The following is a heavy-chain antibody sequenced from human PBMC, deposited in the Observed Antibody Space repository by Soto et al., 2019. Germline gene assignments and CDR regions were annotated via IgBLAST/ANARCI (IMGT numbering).Heavy chain of an antibody. J-gene: IGHJ4*02. CDR2: TFYRSKYYN. CDR3: ARNEGSGYDYYFDF. V-gene: IGHV6-1*01. CDR1: GDSVSRNNVT. Sequence: QLQLQLSGPGIMKPSQTVSDSCAISGDSVSRNNVTWNWIRQSPSRGLEWLGRTFYRSKYYNDYAFSVKGRITINADTSENQFSLQMTSVTPEDSAVYFCARNEGSGYDYYFDFWGQGILVTVAS. D-gene: IGHD5-12*01.